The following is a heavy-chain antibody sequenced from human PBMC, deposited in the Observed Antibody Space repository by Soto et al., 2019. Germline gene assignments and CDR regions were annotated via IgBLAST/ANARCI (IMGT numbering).Heavy chain of an antibody. J-gene: IGHJ3*02. CDR3: ARRYGSAFDI. D-gene: IGHD3-9*01. CDR2: IFYSGST. V-gene: IGHV4-59*01. CDR1: GGSLSSYY. Sequence: PSGTLSLTCTVSGGSLSSYYWSWIRQPPGKGLEWIGYIFYSGSTNYNPSLKSRVTISVDTSKNQFSLKLRSVTAADTAVYYCARRYGSAFDIWGQGTMVTVS.